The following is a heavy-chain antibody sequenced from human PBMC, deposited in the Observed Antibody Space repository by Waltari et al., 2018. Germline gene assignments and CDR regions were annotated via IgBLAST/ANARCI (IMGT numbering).Heavy chain of an antibody. CDR1: GFTFSSYS. J-gene: IGHJ4*02. CDR2: ISSSSSYI. Sequence: EVQLVESGGGLVKPGGSLRLSCAASGFTFSSYSMNWVRQAPGKGLEWVSSISSSSSYIDYADSVKGRFTISGDNSKNSLYLQMNSLRAEDTAVYYCARDHKQWLVRGLDYWGQGTLVTVSS. D-gene: IGHD6-19*01. CDR3: ARDHKQWLVRGLDY. V-gene: IGHV3-21*01.